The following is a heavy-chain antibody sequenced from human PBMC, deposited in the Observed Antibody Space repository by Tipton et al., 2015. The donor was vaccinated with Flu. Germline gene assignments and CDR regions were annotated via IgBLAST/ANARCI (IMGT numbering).Heavy chain of an antibody. D-gene: IGHD3-3*01. CDR3: ARSTVGIFGVVEGPHGLDV. V-gene: IGHV4-59*07. CDR2: IYYSGQT. CDR1: GGSISSYY. J-gene: IGHJ6*02. Sequence: TLSLTCTVSGGSISSYYWSWIRQPPGKGLEWIGNIYYSGQTNYNPSLKSRVTISVDMSKNQFSLRLRSVTAADTAVYYCARSTVGIFGVVEGPHGLDVWGHGTTVTVSS.